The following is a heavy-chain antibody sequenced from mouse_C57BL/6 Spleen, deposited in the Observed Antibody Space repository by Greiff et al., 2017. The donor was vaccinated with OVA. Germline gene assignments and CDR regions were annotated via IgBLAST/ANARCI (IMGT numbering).Heavy chain of an antibody. V-gene: IGHV14-4*01. Sequence: EVQLQQSGAELVRPGASVKLSCTASGFNIKDDYMHWVKQRPEQGLEWIGWIDPENGDTEYASKFQGKATITADTSSNTAYLQLSSLTSEDTAVYYCTTLTGTDFDYWGQGTTLTVSS. CDR1: GFNIKDDY. CDR3: TTLTGTDFDY. J-gene: IGHJ2*01. CDR2: IDPENGDT. D-gene: IGHD4-1*01.